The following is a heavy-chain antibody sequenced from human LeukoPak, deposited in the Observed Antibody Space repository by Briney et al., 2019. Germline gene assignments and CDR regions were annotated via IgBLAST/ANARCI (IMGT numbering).Heavy chain of an antibody. Sequence: GGSLRLSCAASGFTFNTYWMSWVRQAPGKGLEWVANIKPDGSEKYYVDSVQGRFTISRDNSRNTLFLQLNSLRADDTALYYCAKCAKTPEGGSGWCNWFDAWGQGTLVTVSS. CDR2: IKPDGSEK. CDR1: GFTFNTYW. D-gene: IGHD3-3*01. J-gene: IGHJ5*02. V-gene: IGHV3-7*03. CDR3: AKCAKTPEGGSGWCNWFDA.